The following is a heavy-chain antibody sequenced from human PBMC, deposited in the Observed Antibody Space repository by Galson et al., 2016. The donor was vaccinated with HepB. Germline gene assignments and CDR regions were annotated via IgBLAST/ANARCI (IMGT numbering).Heavy chain of an antibody. J-gene: IGHJ4*02. V-gene: IGHV3-49*04. CDR1: GFTFGDHA. CDR2: IRSNPFGGTT. Sequence: SLRLSCAASGFTFGDHAMSWVRQAPGKGLEWVGFIRSNPFGGTTEYAAPMKGRFTFSRDESNNRLYLQMNSLKTEDTAVYYCTTSSTRGYTYGPSAYWGRGTLVAVSS. CDR3: TTSSTRGYTYGPSAY. D-gene: IGHD5-18*01.